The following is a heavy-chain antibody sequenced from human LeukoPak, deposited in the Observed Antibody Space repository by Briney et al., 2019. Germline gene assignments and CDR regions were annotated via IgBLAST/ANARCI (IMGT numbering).Heavy chain of an antibody. CDR1: GYTFTSYG. Sequence: GASVKVSCKASGYTFTSYGVSWVRQAPGQGLEWMGWISAYNGNTNYAQKLQGRVTMTTDTSTSTAYMELRSLRSDDTAVYYCATVDTAMVPFDYWGQGTLVTVSS. CDR2: ISAYNGNT. D-gene: IGHD5-18*01. J-gene: IGHJ4*02. V-gene: IGHV1-18*01. CDR3: ATVDTAMVPFDY.